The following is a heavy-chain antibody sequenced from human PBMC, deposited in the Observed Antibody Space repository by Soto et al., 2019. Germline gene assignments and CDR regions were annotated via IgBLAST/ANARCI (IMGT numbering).Heavy chain of an antibody. D-gene: IGHD6-13*01. CDR2: IVPIYRTA. J-gene: IGHJ4*02. V-gene: IGHV1-69*13. Sequence: SVNVSCKASGGTFSSYRINWVRQAPGQGLEWVGGIVPIYRTADYAQKFQGRVTITAGESARTSYMELRSPKSQDTAVYYCVRDSGAKLSSSWGQGTLVTVSS. CDR1: GGTFSSYR. CDR3: VRDSGAKLSSS.